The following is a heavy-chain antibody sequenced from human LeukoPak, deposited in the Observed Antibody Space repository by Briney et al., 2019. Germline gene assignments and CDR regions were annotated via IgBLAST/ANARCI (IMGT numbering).Heavy chain of an antibody. CDR3: ARDGVVRGVPTYGMDV. CDR1: GFTFSSYS. CDR2: ISSSSSYI. Sequence: GGSLRLSCAASGFTFSSYSMNWVRQAPGKGPEWVSSISSSSSYIYYADSVKGRFTISRDNAKNSLYLQVNSLRAEDTAVYYCARDGVVRGVPTYGMDVWGQGTTVTVSS. D-gene: IGHD3-10*01. V-gene: IGHV3-21*01. J-gene: IGHJ6*02.